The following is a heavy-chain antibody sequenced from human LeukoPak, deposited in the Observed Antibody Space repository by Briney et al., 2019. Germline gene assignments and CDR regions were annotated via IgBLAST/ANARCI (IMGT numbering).Heavy chain of an antibody. CDR1: GGSTSGYY. V-gene: IGHV4-34*01. CDR3: ARVAAYSSPWFDP. J-gene: IGHJ5*02. CDR2: INHSGST. D-gene: IGHD6-13*01. Sequence: PSETLPLTCTVSGGSTSGYYWSWIRQPPGKGLEWIGEINHSGSTNYNPSLKSRVTISVDTSKNQFSLKLSSVTAADTAVYYCARVAAYSSPWFDPWGQGTLVTVSS.